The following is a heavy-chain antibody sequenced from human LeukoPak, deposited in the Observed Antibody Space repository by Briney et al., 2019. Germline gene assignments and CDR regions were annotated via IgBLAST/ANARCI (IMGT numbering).Heavy chain of an antibody. Sequence: GESLKISCKGSGYSFTSYWIGWVRQMPGKGLEWMGIIYPGDSDTRYSPSFQGQVTISADKSISTAYLQWDSLKPSDTAMYYCMRRAQGPNWNEGNWFDPWGQGTLVTVFS. J-gene: IGHJ5*02. D-gene: IGHD1-20*01. V-gene: IGHV5-51*01. CDR1: GYSFTSYW. CDR2: IYPGDSDT. CDR3: MRRAQGPNWNEGNWFDP.